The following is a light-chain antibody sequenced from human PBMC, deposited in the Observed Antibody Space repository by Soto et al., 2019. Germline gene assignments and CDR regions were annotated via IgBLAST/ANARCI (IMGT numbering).Light chain of an antibody. CDR2: DAS. CDR1: QSVSSY. V-gene: IGKV3-11*01. J-gene: IGKJ4*01. CDR3: QRRSNWPLT. Sequence: EIVLTQSPATLSLSPGERATLSCRASQSVSSYLAWYQQKPGQAPRLLIYDASNRATGIPARFSGSGSGTAFTLTISSLAPEDFAVYYCQRRSNWPLTFGGGTKVEIK.